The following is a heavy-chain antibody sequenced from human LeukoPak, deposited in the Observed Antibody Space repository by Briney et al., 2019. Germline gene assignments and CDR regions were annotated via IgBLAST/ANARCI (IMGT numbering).Heavy chain of an antibody. J-gene: IGHJ4*02. CDR3: ARARITMVRGVIARPYYFDY. CDR1: GYTFTGYY. V-gene: IGHV1-2*02. Sequence: ASVKVSCKASGYTFTGYYMHWVRQAPGQGLEWMGWINPNSGGTNYAQKFQGRVTMTRDTSISTAYMELSRLRSDDTAVYYCARARITMVRGVIARPYYFDYWGQGTLVTVSS. CDR2: INPNSGGT. D-gene: IGHD3-10*01.